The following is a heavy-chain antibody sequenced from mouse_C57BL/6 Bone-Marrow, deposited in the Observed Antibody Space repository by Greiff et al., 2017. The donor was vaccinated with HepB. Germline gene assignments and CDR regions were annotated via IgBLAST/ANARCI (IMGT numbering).Heavy chain of an antibody. CDR2: IRDKANGYTT. CDR1: GFTFTDYY. J-gene: IGHJ1*03. D-gene: IGHD2-1*01. Sequence: EVKLEESGGGLVQPGGSLSLSCAASGFTFTDYYMSWVRQPPGKALEWLGFIRDKANGYTTEYSASVKGRFTISRDNSQSILYLQMNAMRAEDSATYYCARYYGNFYCYFDVWGTGTTVTVSS. V-gene: IGHV7-3*01. CDR3: ARYYGNFYCYFDV.